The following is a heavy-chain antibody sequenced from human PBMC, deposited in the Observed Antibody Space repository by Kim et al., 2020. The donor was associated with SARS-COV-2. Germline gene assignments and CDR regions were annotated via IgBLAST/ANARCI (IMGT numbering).Heavy chain of an antibody. CDR2: T. D-gene: IGHD1-1*01. V-gene: IGHV3-74*01. CDR3: ATGNNWSFDY. J-gene: IGHJ4*02. Sequence: TVYADSVKGRFTVSRDNAKNTLYLQLGTLRAEDTAVYYCATGNNWSFDYWGPGTLVTVSS.